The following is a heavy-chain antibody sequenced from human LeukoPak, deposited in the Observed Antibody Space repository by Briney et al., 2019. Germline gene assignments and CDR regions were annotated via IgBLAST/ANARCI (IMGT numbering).Heavy chain of an antibody. CDR1: GYTFTGYY. Sequence: ASVKVSCKASGYTFTGYYMHWVRQAPGQGLEWMGWINPNSGGTNYAQKFQGRVTMTRDTSISTAYMELSRLRSDDTAVYYCARGTTDRIASRYCSSTSCYFLFDYWGQGTLVTVSS. V-gene: IGHV1-2*02. D-gene: IGHD2-2*01. CDR3: ARGTTDRIASRYCSSTSCYFLFDY. J-gene: IGHJ4*02. CDR2: INPNSGGT.